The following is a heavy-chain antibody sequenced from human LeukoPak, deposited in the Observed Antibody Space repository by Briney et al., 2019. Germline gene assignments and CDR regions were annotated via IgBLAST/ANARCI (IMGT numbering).Heavy chain of an antibody. CDR1: GFIFSRYW. Sequence: PGGSLRLSCEASGFIFSRYWMTWVRQAPGKGLEWMASIKEGGAEKYYVDSVKGRFTISRDNAKKSLYLEMSSLRADDTAVYYCARDAEITLGTDSWGHGTLVVVAS. J-gene: IGHJ5*01. CDR2: IKEGGAEK. CDR3: ARDAEITLGTDS. D-gene: IGHD3-16*01. V-gene: IGHV3-7*01.